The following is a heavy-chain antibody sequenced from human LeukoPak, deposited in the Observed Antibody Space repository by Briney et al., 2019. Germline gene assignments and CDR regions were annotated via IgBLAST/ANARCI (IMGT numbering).Heavy chain of an antibody. CDR1: GFTFDDYG. CDR2: INWNGGST. V-gene: IGHV3-20*01. D-gene: IGHD4-17*01. CDR3: ARGGYGDYVFDAFDI. Sequence: GGSLRLSCAASGFTFDDYGMSWVRQAPGKGLEWVSGINWNGGSTGYADSVKGRFTISRDNAKNSLYLQMNSLRAEDTALYHCARGGYGDYVFDAFDIWGQGTMVTVSS. J-gene: IGHJ3*02.